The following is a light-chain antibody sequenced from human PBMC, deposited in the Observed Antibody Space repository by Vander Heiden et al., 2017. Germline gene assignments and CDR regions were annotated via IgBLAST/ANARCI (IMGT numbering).Light chain of an antibody. CDR2: LNSDGSH. CDR3: QTWGTGIWV. J-gene: IGLJ3*02. Sequence: QLVLPQSPSASASPGASVKLTCTLSSGHSSYAIAWHQQQPEKGPRYLMKLNSDGSHNKGDGIPDRFSGSSSGAERYLTITSLQAEDEAYYYCQTWGTGIWVFGGGTKLTVL. V-gene: IGLV4-69*01. CDR1: SGHSSYA.